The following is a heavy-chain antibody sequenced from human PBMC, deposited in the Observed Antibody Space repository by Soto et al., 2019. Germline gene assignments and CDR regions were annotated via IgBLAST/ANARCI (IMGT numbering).Heavy chain of an antibody. CDR1: GYSISSGYY. D-gene: IGHD3-3*01. Sequence: PSETLSLTCAVSGYSISSGYYWGWIRQPPGKGLEWIGSIYHSGSTYYNPSLKSRVTISVDTSKNQFSLKLSSVTAADTAVYYCARMGAYYDFWSGYPTEYYYYGMDVWGQGTTVTVSS. CDR2: IYHSGST. CDR3: ARMGAYYDFWSGYPTEYYYYGMDV. J-gene: IGHJ6*02. V-gene: IGHV4-38-2*01.